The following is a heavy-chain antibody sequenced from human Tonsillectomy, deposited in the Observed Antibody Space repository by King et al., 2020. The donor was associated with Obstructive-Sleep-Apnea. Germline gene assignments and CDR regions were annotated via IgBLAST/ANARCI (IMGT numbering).Heavy chain of an antibody. CDR2: IKSKSDGGTI. V-gene: IGHV3-15*01. CDR3: STGAKRRAMDV. J-gene: IGHJ6*02. Sequence: EVQLVESGGDLVKPGGSLRLSCVASGFTFSNAWMSWVRQAPGKGLEWVGRIKSKSDGGTIEYAAPVKGRCTISRDDSKNTLYLQMNSLETDDTAVYYCSTGAKRRAMDVWGQGTTVTVSS. CDR1: GFTFSNAW. D-gene: IGHD1-26*01.